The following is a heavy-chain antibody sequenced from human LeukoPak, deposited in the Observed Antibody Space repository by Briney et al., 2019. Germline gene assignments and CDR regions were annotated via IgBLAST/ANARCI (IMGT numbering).Heavy chain of an antibody. CDR2: IKEDGSER. D-gene: IGHD3-3*01. Sequence: GGSLRLSCEGSAFIFSGHWMNWVRQTPGKGLEWVASIKEDGSERQYVDSVKGRFSISRDNTKGSLFLQLNSLRAEDTAVYYCARDASDFWNNYDYWGQGTLVTVSS. V-gene: IGHV3-7*03. CDR3: ARDASDFWNNYDY. J-gene: IGHJ4*02. CDR1: AFIFSGHW.